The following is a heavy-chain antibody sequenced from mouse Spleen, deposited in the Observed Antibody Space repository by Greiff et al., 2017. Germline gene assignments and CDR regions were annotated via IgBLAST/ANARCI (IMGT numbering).Heavy chain of an antibody. CDR2: ISSGSSTI. Sequence: EVKLVESGGGLVKPGGSLKLSCAASGFTFSDYGMHWVRQAPEKGLEWVAYISSGSSTIYYADTVKGRFTISRDNAKNTLFLQMTSLRSEDTAMYYCARGGTTPLYWYFDVWGAGTTVTVSS. CDR1: GFTFSDYG. CDR3: ARGGTTPLYWYFDV. D-gene: IGHD2-13*01. J-gene: IGHJ1*01. V-gene: IGHV5-17*01.